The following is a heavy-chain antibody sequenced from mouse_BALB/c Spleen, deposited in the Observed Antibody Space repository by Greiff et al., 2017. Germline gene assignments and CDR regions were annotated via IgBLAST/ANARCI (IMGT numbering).Heavy chain of an antibody. CDR3: ARQGYDYAMDY. Sequence: EVKLVESGRGLVKLGGSLKLSCAASGFTFSSYYMSWVRQTPEKRLELVAAINSNGGSTYYPDTVTGRFTISRDNAKNTLYLQMSSLKSEDTALYYYARQGYDYAMDYWGQGTSVTVSS. D-gene: IGHD2-14*01. J-gene: IGHJ4*01. CDR1: GFTFSSYY. CDR2: INSNGGST. V-gene: IGHV5-6-2*01.